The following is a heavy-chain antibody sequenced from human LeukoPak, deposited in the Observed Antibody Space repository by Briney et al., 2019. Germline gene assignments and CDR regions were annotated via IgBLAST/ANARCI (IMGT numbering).Heavy chain of an antibody. J-gene: IGHJ4*02. Sequence: SETLSLTCTVSGGSISSSSYYWGWIRQPPGKGLEWIGSIYYSGSTNYNPSLKSRVTISVDTSKNQFSLKLSSVTAADTAVYYCASSVILTGYHIPPVYFDYWGQGTLVTVSS. CDR3: ASSVILTGYHIPPVYFDY. CDR2: IYYSGST. D-gene: IGHD3-9*01. V-gene: IGHV4-39*07. CDR1: GGSISSSSYY.